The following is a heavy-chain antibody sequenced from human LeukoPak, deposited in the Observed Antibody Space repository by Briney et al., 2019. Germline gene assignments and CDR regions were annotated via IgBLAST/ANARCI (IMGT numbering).Heavy chain of an antibody. CDR1: GYTLTELS. CDR3: ATDRLIAVAGNTQGYGEDY. V-gene: IGHV1-24*01. Sequence: ASVKVSCKVSGYTLTELSMHWVRQAPGKGLEWMGGFDPEDGETIYAQKFQGRVTMTEDTSTDTAYMELSSLRSEDTAVYYCATDRLIAVAGNTQGYGEDYWGQGTLVTVSS. J-gene: IGHJ4*02. CDR2: FDPEDGET. D-gene: IGHD6-19*01.